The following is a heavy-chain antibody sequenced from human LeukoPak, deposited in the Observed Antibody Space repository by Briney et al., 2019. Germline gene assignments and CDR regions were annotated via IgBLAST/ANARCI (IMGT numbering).Heavy chain of an antibody. CDR1: GFTFSSSA. Sequence: GGSLRLSCAASGFTFSSSAMTWVRQAPGKGLEWVSAISGGGDSTYYADSVKGRFTISRDNSKNTLYLQMNSLRADDTALYYCTIWREGVQGTYLDYWGQGTLVTVSS. J-gene: IGHJ4*02. CDR2: ISGGGDST. V-gene: IGHV3-23*01. D-gene: IGHD3-10*01. CDR3: TIWREGVQGTYLDY.